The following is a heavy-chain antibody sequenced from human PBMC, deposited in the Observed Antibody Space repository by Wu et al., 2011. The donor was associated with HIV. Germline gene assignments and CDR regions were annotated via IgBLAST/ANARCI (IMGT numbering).Heavy chain of an antibody. CDR2: ISAYNGDT. CDR1: GYTFTSYG. J-gene: IGHJ4*02. D-gene: IGHD2-2*03. V-gene: IGHV1-18*01. CDR3: ARDGYCLGTRCHDGVLDY. Sequence: QVQLVQSGAEVKKPGASVKVSCRASGYTFTSYGISWVRQAPGQGLEWMGWISAYNGDTNYAQKLRGRVTMTTDTSTSTAYMELRSLGSDDTAIYYCARDGYCLGTRCHDGVLDYWGQGTLVTVSS.